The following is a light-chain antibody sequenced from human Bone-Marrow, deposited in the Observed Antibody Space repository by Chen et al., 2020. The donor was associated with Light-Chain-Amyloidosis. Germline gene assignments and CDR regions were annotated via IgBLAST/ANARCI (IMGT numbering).Light chain of an antibody. J-gene: IGKJ4*01. V-gene: IGKV3-20*01. CDR1: QTMSSNY. CDR3: QQYGTSPLT. Sequence: EIVLTQSPGTLSLSPGEGATLSCRASQTMSSNYLTWYQQKFGLAPRLLIYGSSSRATGIPDRFTGSGSGTDFTLTINRLEPEDCAMYYCQQYGTSPLTFGGGTKVEIK. CDR2: GSS.